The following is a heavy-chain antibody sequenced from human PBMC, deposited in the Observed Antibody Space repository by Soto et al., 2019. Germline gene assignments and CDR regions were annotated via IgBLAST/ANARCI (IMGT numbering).Heavy chain of an antibody. CDR1: GGTFSRYA. J-gene: IGHJ6*02. V-gene: IGHV1-2*04. CDR3: ARGYSSSWTLNYYYYGMDV. CDR2: INPNSGGT. Sequence: ASVKGSCKASGGTFSRYAISWVRQAPGQGLEWMGWINPNSGGTNYAQKFQGWVTMTRDTSISTAYMELSRLRSDDTAVYYCARGYSSSWTLNYYYYGMDVWGQGTTVTVSS. D-gene: IGHD6-13*01.